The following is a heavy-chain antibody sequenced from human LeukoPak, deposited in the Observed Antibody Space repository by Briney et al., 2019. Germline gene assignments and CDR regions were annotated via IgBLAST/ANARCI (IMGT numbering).Heavy chain of an antibody. CDR3: AKGSSSGYYTDALDI. J-gene: IGHJ3*02. CDR1: GFTFSTYG. Sequence: PGGSLILSCAASGFTFSTYGMHWVRQAPGKGLEWVAVILYDGSNKYYADSVKGRFTISRDNSKNTLYLQMNSLRAEDTAVYYCAKGSSSGYYTDALDIWGQGTMVTVSS. CDR2: ILYDGSNK. V-gene: IGHV3-30*18. D-gene: IGHD3-22*01.